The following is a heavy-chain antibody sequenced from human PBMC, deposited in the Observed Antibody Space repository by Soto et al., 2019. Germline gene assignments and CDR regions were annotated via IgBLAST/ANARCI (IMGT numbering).Heavy chain of an antibody. Sequence: PSETLSLTCTVSGGSISSYYWSWIRQPPGKGLEWIGYIYYSGSTNYNPSLKSRVTISVDTSKNQFSLKLSSVTAADTAVYYCARHPDRYENWFDPWGQGTLVTVSS. V-gene: IGHV4-59*08. CDR3: ARHPDRYENWFDP. CDR2: IYYSGST. CDR1: GGSISSYY. D-gene: IGHD3-22*01. J-gene: IGHJ5*02.